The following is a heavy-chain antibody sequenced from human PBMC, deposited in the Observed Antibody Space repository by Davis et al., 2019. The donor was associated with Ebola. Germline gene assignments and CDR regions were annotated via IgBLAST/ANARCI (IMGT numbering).Heavy chain of an antibody. CDR1: GFTFSSYW. D-gene: IGHD3-10*01. CDR2: IKQDGSEK. CDR3: AREVVQGVFFDY. V-gene: IGHV3-7*01. Sequence: GESLKISCAASGFTFSSYWMSWVRQAPGKGLEWVANIKQDGSEKYYVDSVKGRFTISRDNAKNSLYLQMNSLRAEDTAVYYCAREVVQGVFFDYWGQGTLVTVSS. J-gene: IGHJ4*02.